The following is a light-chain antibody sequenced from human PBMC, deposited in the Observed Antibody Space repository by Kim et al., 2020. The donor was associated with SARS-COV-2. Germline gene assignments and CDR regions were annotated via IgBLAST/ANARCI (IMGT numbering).Light chain of an antibody. CDR2: KAS. Sequence: SASVRDRVTITCRASQSISTWLAWYQQKPGKVPKLLIYKASRLQSGVPSRFSGSGSGTEFTLTISSLQPDDFATYYCQQYNTSPTFGQGTRLEIK. J-gene: IGKJ5*01. CDR3: QQYNTSPT. V-gene: IGKV1-5*03. CDR1: QSISTW.